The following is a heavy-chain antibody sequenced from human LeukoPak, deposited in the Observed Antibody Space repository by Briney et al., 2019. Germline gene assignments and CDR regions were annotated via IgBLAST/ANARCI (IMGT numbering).Heavy chain of an antibody. D-gene: IGHD6-19*01. Sequence: GGSLRLSCAASGFTFSSYWMTWVRQAPGKGLEWVATIKQDGSERYYVDSVKGRFSISRDNARNTLYLQMNSLRAEDTAVYYCAREYSSDWPTRFDYRGKGTLVTVSS. V-gene: IGHV3-7*01. CDR2: IKQDGSER. J-gene: IGHJ4*02. CDR1: GFTFSSYW. CDR3: AREYSSDWPTRFDY.